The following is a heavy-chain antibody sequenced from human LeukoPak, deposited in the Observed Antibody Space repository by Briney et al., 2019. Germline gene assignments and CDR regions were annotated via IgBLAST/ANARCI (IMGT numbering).Heavy chain of an antibody. V-gene: IGHV4-39*01. CDR1: GGSISSSSYY. CDR3: ARQVVVIKGGAFDI. D-gene: IGHD3-22*01. Sequence: ASETLSLTCTVSGGSISSSSYYWGWIRQPPGKGLEWIGSIYYSGSTYYNPSLKSRVTISVDTSKNQFSLKLSSVTAADTAVYYCARQVVVIKGGAFDIWGQGTMVTVSS. J-gene: IGHJ3*02. CDR2: IYYSGST.